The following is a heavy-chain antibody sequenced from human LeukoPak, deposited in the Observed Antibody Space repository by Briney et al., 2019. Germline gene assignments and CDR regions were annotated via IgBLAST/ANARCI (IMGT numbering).Heavy chain of an antibody. D-gene: IGHD6-13*01. CDR3: ATTAATAGGPY. V-gene: IGHV3-7*01. CDR1: GFTFTDFW. J-gene: IGHJ4*02. Sequence: GGSLRLSCAASGFTFTDFWMTWVRQAPGKGLEWVANIKEDSRATFYGASVKGRFTISRDNSKSSLYLQMNSLRVEDTAVYYCATTAATAGGPYWGQGTLVTVSS. CDR2: IKEDSRAT.